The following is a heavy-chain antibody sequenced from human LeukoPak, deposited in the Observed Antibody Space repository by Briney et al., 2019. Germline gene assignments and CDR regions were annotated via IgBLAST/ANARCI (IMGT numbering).Heavy chain of an antibody. J-gene: IGHJ3*02. CDR3: AKGLLFTIIVVVNADAFDI. Sequence: PGRSLRLSCAASGFTFSSCAMHWVRQAPGKGLEWVAVIWNDGSNKNYADSVKGRFTISRDNSKNTLYLEMNSLRAEDTAVYYCAKGLLFTIIVVVNADAFDIWGQGTMVTVTS. CDR2: IWNDGSNK. V-gene: IGHV3-33*06. CDR1: GFTFSSCA. D-gene: IGHD3-22*01.